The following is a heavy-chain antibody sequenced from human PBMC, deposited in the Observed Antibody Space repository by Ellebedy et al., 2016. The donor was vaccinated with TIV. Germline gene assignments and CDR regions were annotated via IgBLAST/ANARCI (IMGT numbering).Heavy chain of an antibody. D-gene: IGHD6-19*01. CDR3: AKGRGGGSDSSAPRYYFDS. Sequence: PGESLKISCAASGFTFSSYAMSWVRQAPGKGLEWVSAISGSGGSTYYADSVKGRFTISRDNSKNTLYLQMNSLRAEDTAVYYCAKGRGGGSDSSAPRYYFDSWGLGTLVTVSS. J-gene: IGHJ4*02. CDR1: GFTFSSYA. V-gene: IGHV3-23*01. CDR2: ISGSGGST.